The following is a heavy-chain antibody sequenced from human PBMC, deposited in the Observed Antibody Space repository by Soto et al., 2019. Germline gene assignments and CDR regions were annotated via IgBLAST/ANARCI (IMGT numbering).Heavy chain of an antibody. D-gene: IGHD2-21*02. CDR3: ARTKHNYCGGDCYWGFDY. V-gene: IGHV2-26*01. J-gene: IGHJ4*02. CDR2: IFSNDEK. Sequence: QVTLKESGPVLVKPTETLTLTCTVSGFSLSNARMGVSWIRQPPGKALEWLAHIFSNDEKSYSTSLKSRLTIAKDXXKXQXXLTMTNMDPVDTATYYCARTKHNYCGGDCYWGFDYWGQGTLVTVSS. CDR1: GFSLSNARMG.